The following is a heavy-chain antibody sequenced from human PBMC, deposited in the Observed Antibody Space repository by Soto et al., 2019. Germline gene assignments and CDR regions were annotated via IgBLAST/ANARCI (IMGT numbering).Heavy chain of an antibody. D-gene: IGHD3-10*01. V-gene: IGHV3-66*04. CDR1: GFTVRSIN. CDR2: IYSGGST. J-gene: IGHJ6*03. CDR3: ARRGVGLPWFGEQRVSIDV. Sequence: GGSLRLSCEASGFTVRSINMSRVREARGKGLEWVSVIYSGGSTYYADPVKGRFTISRDNSKNTLYLQMNSLRAEDTAVYYCARRGVGLPWFGEQRVSIDVWGERTTVTVSS.